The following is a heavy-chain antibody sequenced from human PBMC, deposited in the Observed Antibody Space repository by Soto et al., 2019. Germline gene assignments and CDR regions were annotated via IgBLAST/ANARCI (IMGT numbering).Heavy chain of an antibody. CDR2: ISSSGDST. CDR3: AKGRVSDY. J-gene: IGHJ4*02. D-gene: IGHD6-13*01. CDR1: RFTFSNYA. V-gene: IGHV3-23*01. Sequence: PGGSLRLSCAASRFTFSNYAMSWVRQAPGKGLEWVSAISSSGDSTYYADSVKGRFIISRDNSKNTLYLQMNSLRAEDTAVYYCAKGRVSDYWGQGTLVTVSS.